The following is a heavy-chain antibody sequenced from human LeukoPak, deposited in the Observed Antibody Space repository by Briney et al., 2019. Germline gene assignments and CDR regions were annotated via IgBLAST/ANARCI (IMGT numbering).Heavy chain of an antibody. D-gene: IGHD6-19*01. CDR1: GYTFTGYY. J-gene: IGHJ4*02. V-gene: IGHV1-2*02. Sequence: ASVKVSCKPSGYTFTGYYLHWVRQAPGQGLEWMGWSNPNTGATIYAEKFQGRVTMTRYTSIDTAYMEMRSLRSDDTPVYYCARDRVDSGWPRPWYFEFWGQGTLITVSS. CDR2: SNPNTGAT. CDR3: ARDRVDSGWPRPWYFEF.